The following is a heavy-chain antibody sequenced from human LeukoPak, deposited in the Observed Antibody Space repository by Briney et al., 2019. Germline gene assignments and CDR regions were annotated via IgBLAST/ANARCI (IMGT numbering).Heavy chain of an antibody. CDR2: ISISGNMI. V-gene: IGHV3-48*01. CDR1: GFTFSSYS. Sequence: QPGGSLRLACAASGFTFSSYSMNWVRQAPGKGLEWVSYISISGNMIYYADSVKGRFTISRDNAKNSLYLQMNSLRAEDTAVYYCVRDNPRCCGVVPANIDDYWGQGTLVTVSS. D-gene: IGHD2-15*01. CDR3: VRDNPRCCGVVPANIDDY. J-gene: IGHJ4*02.